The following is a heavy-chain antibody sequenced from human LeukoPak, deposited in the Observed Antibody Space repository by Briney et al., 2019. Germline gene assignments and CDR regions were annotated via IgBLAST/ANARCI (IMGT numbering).Heavy chain of an antibody. CDR3: ARAGTTGKYAFDI. CDR1: GGTFSSYT. J-gene: IGHJ3*02. CDR2: IIPILGIA. Sequence: AASVKVSCKAYGGTFSSYTISWVRQAPGQGLEWMGRIIPILGIANYAQKFQGRVTITADKSTSTAYMELSSLRSEDTAVYYCARAGTTGKYAFDIWGQGTMVTVSS. D-gene: IGHD1-1*01. V-gene: IGHV1-69*02.